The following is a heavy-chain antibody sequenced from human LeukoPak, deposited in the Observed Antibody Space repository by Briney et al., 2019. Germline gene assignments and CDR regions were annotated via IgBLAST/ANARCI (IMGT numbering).Heavy chain of an antibody. D-gene: IGHD5-24*01. CDR1: GYTFTGYY. Sequence: GASVKVSCKASGYTFTGYYMHWVRQDPGQGLEWMGWINPNSGGTNYAQKFQGRVTMTRDTSISTAHMELRSLRSDDTAVYYCARGPVKLLGGYNAQTCFDYWGQGTLVTVSS. V-gene: IGHV1-2*02. J-gene: IGHJ4*02. CDR2: INPNSGGT. CDR3: ARGPVKLLGGYNAQTCFDY.